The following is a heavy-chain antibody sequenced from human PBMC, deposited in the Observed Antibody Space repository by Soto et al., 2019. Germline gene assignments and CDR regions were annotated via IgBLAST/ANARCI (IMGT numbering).Heavy chain of an antibody. CDR2: IKSKSEGETK. CDR3: TGGPVGSTSPLDY. CDR1: GFTFSNAW. J-gene: IGHJ4*02. Sequence: EVQLVEAGGGLVEPGGSLRLSCAASGFTFSNAWMSWVRQAPGKGLEWVGRIKSKSEGETKDYAAPEKGRFTTSNDDKNTTLYLQINSLNREDTGVYYCTGGPVGSTSPLDYWGQGTLVTVSS. V-gene: IGHV3-15*01. D-gene: IGHD2-2*01.